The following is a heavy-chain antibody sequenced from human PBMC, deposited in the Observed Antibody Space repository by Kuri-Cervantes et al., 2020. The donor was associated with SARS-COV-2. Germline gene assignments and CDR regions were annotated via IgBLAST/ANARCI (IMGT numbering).Heavy chain of an antibody. CDR1: GGTFSSYA. D-gene: IGHD6-19*01. J-gene: IGHJ4*02. CDR3: ARATLAVAGDNFDY. V-gene: IGHV1-18*01. Sequence: SVKVSCKASGGTFSSYAISWVRQAPGQGLEWMGWISAYNGNTNYAQKLQARVTMTTDTSTSTAYMEPRGLRSDDTAVYYCARATLAVAGDNFDYWGQGTPVTVSS. CDR2: ISAYNGNT.